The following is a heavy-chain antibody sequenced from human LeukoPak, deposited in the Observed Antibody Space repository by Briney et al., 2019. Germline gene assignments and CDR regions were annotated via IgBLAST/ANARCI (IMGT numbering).Heavy chain of an antibody. V-gene: IGHV1-2*02. CDR1: GYTFTGYY. J-gene: IGHJ6*03. CDR3: ARDSDIVATIGPLRYYMDV. Sequence: ASVKVSCKASGYTFTGYYMHWVRQAPGQGLEWMGWINPNSGGTNYAQKFQGRVTMTRDTSISTAYMELSRLRSDDTAVYYCARDSDIVATIGPLRYYMDVWGKGTTVTVSS. D-gene: IGHD5-12*01. CDR2: INPNSGGT.